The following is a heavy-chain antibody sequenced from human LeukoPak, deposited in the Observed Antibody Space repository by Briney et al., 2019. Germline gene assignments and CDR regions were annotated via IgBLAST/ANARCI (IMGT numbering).Heavy chain of an antibody. Sequence: GASVKVSCKASGYSFTGYYMHWVRQAPGQGLEWMGWINPNSGGSNYAQKLQGRVTMTTDTSTSTAYMELRSLRSDDTAVYYCARDLGPHIVVVTATRKGHFDYWGQGTLVTVSS. V-gene: IGHV1-2*02. CDR2: INPNSGGS. CDR3: ARDLGPHIVVVTATRKGHFDY. J-gene: IGHJ4*02. CDR1: GYSFTGYY. D-gene: IGHD2-21*02.